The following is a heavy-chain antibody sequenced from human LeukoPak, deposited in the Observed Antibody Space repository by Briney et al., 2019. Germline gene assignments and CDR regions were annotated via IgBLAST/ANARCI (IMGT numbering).Heavy chain of an antibody. V-gene: IGHV3-48*04. CDR1: GFTVSSNS. Sequence: GGSLRLSCTVSGFTVSSNSMNWVRQAPGKGLEWVSYISSSGSTIYYADSVKGRFTISRDNAKNSLYLQMNSLRAEDTAVYYCAKDRGGFDYWGQGTLVTVSS. D-gene: IGHD3-10*01. J-gene: IGHJ4*02. CDR3: AKDRGGFDY. CDR2: ISSSGSTI.